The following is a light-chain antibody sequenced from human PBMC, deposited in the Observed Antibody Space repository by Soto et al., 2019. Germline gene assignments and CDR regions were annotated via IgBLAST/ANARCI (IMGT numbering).Light chain of an antibody. CDR1: QSISSY. V-gene: IGKV1-39*01. Sequence: DIQMTQSPSSLSGSVGDRFTIACRASQSISSYLNWYQQKPGKAPKLLIYAASSLQSGVPSRFSGSGSGTDFTLTISSLQPEDFATYYCQQSYSTPFTFGQGTRLEI. J-gene: IGKJ5*01. CDR2: AAS. CDR3: QQSYSTPFT.